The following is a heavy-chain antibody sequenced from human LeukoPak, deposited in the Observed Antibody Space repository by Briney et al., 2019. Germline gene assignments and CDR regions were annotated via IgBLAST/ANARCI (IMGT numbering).Heavy chain of an antibody. CDR3: VRDLRSAVY. V-gene: IGHV3-74*01. CDR2: ISSDGSDT. D-gene: IGHD3-10*02. CDR1: GFSFSNYW. J-gene: IGHJ4*02. Sequence: PGGSLRLSCAASGFSFSNYWMHWVRQAPGKGLVWVSRISSDGSDTIYADSVKGRFTMSRDNAKNTLYLQMNSLRAEDTAVYYCVRDLRSAVYWGQGTLVIVSS.